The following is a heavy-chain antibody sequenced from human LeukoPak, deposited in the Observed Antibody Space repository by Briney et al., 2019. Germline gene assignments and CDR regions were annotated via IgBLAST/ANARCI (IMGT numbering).Heavy chain of an antibody. CDR3: ARDRDVDDFDS. D-gene: IGHD2-15*01. Sequence: PSETLSLTCTISGDSIGRINWGWIRQPPGKGLEWIVSMSYSGHTYYNPSLKSRVTTSIDTSKNQLSLNLKSVTAADTAVYYCARDRDVDDFDSWGHGTLVTVSS. J-gene: IGHJ4*01. CDR1: GDSIGRIN. V-gene: IGHV4-39*07. CDR2: MSYSGHT.